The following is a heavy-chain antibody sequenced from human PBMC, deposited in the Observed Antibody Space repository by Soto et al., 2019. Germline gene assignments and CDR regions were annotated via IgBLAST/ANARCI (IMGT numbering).Heavy chain of an antibody. V-gene: IGHV6-1*01. J-gene: IGHJ5*02. D-gene: IGHD1-26*01. CDR1: GDSVSSNSAA. CDR3: VRASGSYYGWFDP. CDR2: TYYRSRWYN. Sequence: SQTLSLTCVISGDSVSSNSAAWNWIRQSPSRGLEWLGRTYYRSRWYNDYAVSVRSRITVNADTSKNQFSLHLNSVTPEDTAVYYCVRASGSYYGWFDPWGLGTLVTVSS.